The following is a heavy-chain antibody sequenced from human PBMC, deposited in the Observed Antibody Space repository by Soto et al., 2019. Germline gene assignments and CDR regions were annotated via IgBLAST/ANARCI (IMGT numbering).Heavy chain of an antibody. J-gene: IGHJ4*02. CDR3: ARDPYCSTTSCSYYFDY. Sequence: GGSLRLSCAASGFSFSSYGMHWVRQSPGKWLEWVAVIWSDGSNKYYADSVKGRFTISRDNSKNTLYVQMNSLRAEDTAVYYCARDPYCSTTSCSYYFDYWGQGXLVTVYS. D-gene: IGHD2-2*01. CDR2: IWSDGSNK. CDR1: GFSFSSYG. V-gene: IGHV3-33*01.